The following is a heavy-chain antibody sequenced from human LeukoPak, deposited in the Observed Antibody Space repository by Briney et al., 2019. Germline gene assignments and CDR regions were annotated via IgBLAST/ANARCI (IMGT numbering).Heavy chain of an antibody. V-gene: IGHV1-18*01. CDR3: ARDRLEYKGNWFPWFDP. Sequence: ASVKVSCKASGHGFSSYGINWVRQAPGQGPEWMGWIDAHNGNTNYAHKFRGRVFMTTEASTNTAYMDLRSLRFDDTAVYYCARDRLEYKGNWFPWFDPWGQGTLVTVSS. D-gene: IGHD1-1*01. J-gene: IGHJ5*02. CDR2: IDAHNGNT. CDR1: GHGFSSYG.